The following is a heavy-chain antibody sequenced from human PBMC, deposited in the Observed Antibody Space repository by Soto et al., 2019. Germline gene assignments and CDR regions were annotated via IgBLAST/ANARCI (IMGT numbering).Heavy chain of an antibody. CDR2: ISAYNGNR. J-gene: IGHJ4*02. CDR3: ARDQVGATGDY. Sequence: ASVKVSCKASGYTFTSYGISWVRQAPGQGLEWMGWISAYNGNRNYAQKVQGRVTMTTDTSTNTAYMELRSPRSDDTAVYYCARDQVGATGDYWGQGTLVTVSS. V-gene: IGHV1-18*01. CDR1: GYTFTSYG. D-gene: IGHD1-26*01.